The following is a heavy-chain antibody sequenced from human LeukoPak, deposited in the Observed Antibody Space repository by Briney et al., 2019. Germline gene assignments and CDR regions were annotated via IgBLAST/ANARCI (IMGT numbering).Heavy chain of an antibody. CDR1: GYSISSGYY. CDR2: IYHSGST. J-gene: IGHJ3*02. D-gene: IGHD3-22*01. V-gene: IGHV4-38-2*02. Sequence: TPSETLSLTCTVSGYSISSGYYWGWIRQPPGKGLEWIGSIYHSGSTYYNPSLKSRVTISVDTSKNQFSLKLSSVTAADTAVYYCARDRRITMIVVVRRGAFDIWGQGTMVTVSS. CDR3: ARDRRITMIVVVRRGAFDI.